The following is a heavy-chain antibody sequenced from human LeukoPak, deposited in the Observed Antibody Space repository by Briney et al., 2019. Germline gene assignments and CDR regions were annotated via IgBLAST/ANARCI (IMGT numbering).Heavy chain of an antibody. CDR3: ARGREWIQLWSFDY. D-gene: IGHD5-18*01. Sequence: GGSLRLSCAASGFTFSSYSMNWVRQAPGKGLEWVSSISSGSSYIYYADSVKGRFTISRDNAKNSLYLQMNSLRAEDTAVYYCARGREWIQLWSFDYWGQGTLVTVSS. J-gene: IGHJ4*02. CDR1: GFTFSSYS. CDR2: ISSGSSYI. V-gene: IGHV3-21*01.